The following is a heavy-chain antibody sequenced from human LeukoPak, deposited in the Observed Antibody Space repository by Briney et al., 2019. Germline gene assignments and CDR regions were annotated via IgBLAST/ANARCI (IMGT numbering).Heavy chain of an antibody. Sequence: GGSLRLSCAASGFTFSSYGMHWVRQAPGKGLEWVAVIWNDGSNKYYADSVKGRFTISRDNSKDTLYLQMNSLRAEDTAVYYCARDGARRYCSSTSCYNWFDPWGQGTLVTVSS. CDR2: IWNDGSNK. J-gene: IGHJ5*02. D-gene: IGHD2-2*01. V-gene: IGHV3-33*01. CDR3: ARDGARRYCSSTSCYNWFDP. CDR1: GFTFSSYG.